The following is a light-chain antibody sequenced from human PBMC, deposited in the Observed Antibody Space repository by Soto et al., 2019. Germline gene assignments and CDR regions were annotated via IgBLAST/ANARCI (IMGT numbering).Light chain of an antibody. CDR3: QQYGSSLYT. Sequence: EIVLTQSPDTLSLSPGERATLSCRASQSVSSSYLAWYQQKPGQAPRLLIYATSSRATDIPDRFSGSGSGTDFTLTISRLEPEDFAVYYCQQYGSSLYTFGQGTKLEIK. J-gene: IGKJ2*01. CDR1: QSVSSSY. CDR2: ATS. V-gene: IGKV3-20*01.